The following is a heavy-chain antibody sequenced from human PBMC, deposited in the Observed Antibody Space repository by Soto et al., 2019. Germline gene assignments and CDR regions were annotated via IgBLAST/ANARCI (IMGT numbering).Heavy chain of an antibody. J-gene: IGHJ2*01. Sequence: SETLSLTCTVSGGSISSDDYYWSWIRQPPGKGLEWIGYIYYTGSTYYNPSLKSRVTISIDTSKNQFSLKLNSVTAADTAVYSRSRAPFPALISQWYFDFLGRGPLGTGS. CDR1: GGSISSDDYY. CDR3: SRAPFPALISQWYFDF. D-gene: IGHD3-3*02. CDR2: IYYTGST. V-gene: IGHV4-30-4*01.